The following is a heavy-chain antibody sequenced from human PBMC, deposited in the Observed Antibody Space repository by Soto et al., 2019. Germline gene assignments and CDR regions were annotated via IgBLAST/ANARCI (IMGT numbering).Heavy chain of an antibody. CDR2: IYYSGST. CDR3: ANQQWLDWRWFDP. D-gene: IGHD6-19*01. CDR1: GGSIRSGGYY. Sequence: LCGGSIRSGGYYWRWIRQHPGKGLEWIGYIYYSGSTYYNPSLKSRVTISVDTSKNQFSLKLSSVTAADTAVYYCANQQWLDWRWFDPWGQGTLVTVSS. J-gene: IGHJ5*02. V-gene: IGHV4-31*02.